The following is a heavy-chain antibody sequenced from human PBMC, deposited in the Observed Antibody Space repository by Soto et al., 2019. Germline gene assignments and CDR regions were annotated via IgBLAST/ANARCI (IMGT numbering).Heavy chain of an antibody. J-gene: IGHJ6*02. CDR3: ARDGERDTGLNFYYYLHGMDA. V-gene: IGHV1-18*04. CDR1: GYTFTTYG. D-gene: IGHD1-1*01. CDR2: ISPYNGTT. Sequence: ASVKVSCKASGYTFTTYGISWVRQAPGQGLEWMGWISPYNGTTKYAEKFQGEMTMTADTATSTAYMDLRSLRSDDTAVYYCARDGERDTGLNFYYYLHGMDAWGQGTRVTVSS.